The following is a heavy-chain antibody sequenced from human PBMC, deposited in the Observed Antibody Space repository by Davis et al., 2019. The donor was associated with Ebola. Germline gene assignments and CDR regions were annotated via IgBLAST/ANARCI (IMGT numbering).Heavy chain of an antibody. D-gene: IGHD5-18*01. V-gene: IGHV5-51*01. CDR1: GYSFTSYW. J-gene: IGHJ4*02. CDR3: ARHPTATDY. CDR2: MYPGGSQI. Sequence: GESLKISCKGSGYSFTSYWISWVRQLPGKGLEWMAIMYPGGSQITYSPSFQGQVTISADKSISTAYLQWTSLKASDTAMYYCARHPTATDYWGQGTLVTVSS.